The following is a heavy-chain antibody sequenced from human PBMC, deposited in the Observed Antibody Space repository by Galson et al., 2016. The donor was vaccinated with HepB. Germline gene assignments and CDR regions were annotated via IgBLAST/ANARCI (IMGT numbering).Heavy chain of an antibody. V-gene: IGHV4-4*02. CDR2: IYHSGST. D-gene: IGHD5-18*01. CDR1: GGFISSSNW. CDR3: AIESGGRNSYGPLV. Sequence: ETLSLTCNVSGGFISSSNWWSWVRQPPGKGLEWIGQIYHSGSTNYNPSLKSRVTISIDKSKNQFSLKLSPVTAADTAVYYCAIESGGRNSYGPLVWGQGTLVTVSS. J-gene: IGHJ4*02.